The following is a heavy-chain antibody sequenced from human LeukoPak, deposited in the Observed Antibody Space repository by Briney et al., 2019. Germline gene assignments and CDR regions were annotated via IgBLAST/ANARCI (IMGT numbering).Heavy chain of an antibody. CDR2: IGDDGSNK. CDR1: GFTFSSYG. J-gene: IGHJ5*02. D-gene: IGHD6-19*01. CDR3: GWDWLDP. V-gene: IGHV3-30*02. Sequence: GGSLRLSCAASGFTFSSYGMHWVRQAPGKGLEWVALIGDDGSNKYYADPVKGRFTISRDNSKNTLYLQMNSLRAEDTAIYRTGWDWLDPWGQGTLVTVSS.